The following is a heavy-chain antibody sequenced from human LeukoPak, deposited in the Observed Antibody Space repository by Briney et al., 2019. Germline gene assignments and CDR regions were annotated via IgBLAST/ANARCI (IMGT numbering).Heavy chain of an antibody. CDR2: IYDSGST. V-gene: IGHV4-61*01. D-gene: IGHD3-22*01. CDR3: ARDPSGYFNY. Sequence: PSETLSLTCTVSVGSVSSGSYYWSWIRQPPGEGLGWVGYIYDSGSTNYNPSLKSRVTISVDTSKNQFSLTLSSVTAADTAVYYCARDPSGYFNYWGQGTLVTVSS. CDR1: VGSVSSGSYY. J-gene: IGHJ4*02.